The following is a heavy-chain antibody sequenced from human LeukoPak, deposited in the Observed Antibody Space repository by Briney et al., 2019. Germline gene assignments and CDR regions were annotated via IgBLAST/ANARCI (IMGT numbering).Heavy chain of an antibody. Sequence: PSETLSLTCTVSGGSICSYYWNWIRQPPGKGLEWIGYIYYSGSTNYNPSLKSRVTISVDTSKNQFSLKLSSVTAADTAVYYCARRADSSGYYSIFYFDYWGQGTLVTVSS. D-gene: IGHD3-22*01. J-gene: IGHJ4*02. CDR2: IYYSGST. CDR3: ARRADSSGYYSIFYFDY. V-gene: IGHV4-59*01. CDR1: GGSICSYY.